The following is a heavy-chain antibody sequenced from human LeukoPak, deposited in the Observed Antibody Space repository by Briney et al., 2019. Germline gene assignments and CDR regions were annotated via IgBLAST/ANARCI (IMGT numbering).Heavy chain of an antibody. J-gene: IGHJ4*02. CDR1: GFTFSSYA. CDR2: ISGSGGST. CDR3: ARDGTYYDFWSGYYPLDY. V-gene: IGHV3-23*01. Sequence: GGSLRLSCAASGFTFSSYAMSWVRQAPGKGLEWVSAISGSGGSTYYADSVKGRFTISRDNSKNTIYLQMNSLRAEDTAVYYCARDGTYYDFWSGYYPLDYWGQGTLVTVSS. D-gene: IGHD3-3*01.